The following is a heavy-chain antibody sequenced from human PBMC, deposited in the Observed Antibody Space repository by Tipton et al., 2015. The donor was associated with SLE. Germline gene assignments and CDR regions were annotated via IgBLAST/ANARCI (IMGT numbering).Heavy chain of an antibody. CDR3: ARDVGYCTNGVCPPFDY. Sequence: TLSLTCAVYGGSFSGYYWSWIRQPPGKGLEWIGEINHSGSTNYNPSLKSRVTISVDTSKNQFSLKLSSVAAADTAVYYCARDVGYCTNGVCPPFDYWGQGTLVTVSS. J-gene: IGHJ4*02. CDR1: GGSFSGYY. CDR2: INHSGST. D-gene: IGHD2-8*01. V-gene: IGHV4-34*01.